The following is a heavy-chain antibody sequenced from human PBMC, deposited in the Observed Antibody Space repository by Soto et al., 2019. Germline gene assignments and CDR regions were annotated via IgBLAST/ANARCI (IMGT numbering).Heavy chain of an antibody. Sequence: ASVKVSCKASGYTFTGYYMHWVRQAPGQGLEWMGWINPNSGGTNYAQKFQGRVTMTRDTSISTAYMELSRLRSDDTAVYYCARDPGSSWYLFDCWGRGTLGAVSS. D-gene: IGHD6-13*01. CDR2: INPNSGGT. V-gene: IGHV1-2*02. J-gene: IGHJ5*01. CDR3: ARDPGSSWYLFDC. CDR1: GYTFTGYY.